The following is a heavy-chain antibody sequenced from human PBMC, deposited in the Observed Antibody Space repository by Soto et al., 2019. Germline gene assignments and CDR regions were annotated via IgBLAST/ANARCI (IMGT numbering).Heavy chain of an antibody. D-gene: IGHD4-17*01. V-gene: IGHV3-30*18. J-gene: IGHJ4*02. CDR1: GFTFSSYG. CDR3: AKDYGDYLAIYYFDY. Sequence: ESGGGVVQPGRSLRLSCAASGFTFSSYGMHWVRQAPGKGLEWVAVISYDGSNKYYADSVKGRFTISRDNSKNTLYLQMNSLRAEDTAVYYCAKDYGDYLAIYYFDYWGQGTLVTVSS. CDR2: ISYDGSNK.